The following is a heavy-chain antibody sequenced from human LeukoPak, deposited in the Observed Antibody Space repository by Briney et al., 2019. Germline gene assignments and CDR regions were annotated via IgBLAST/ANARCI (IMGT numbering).Heavy chain of an antibody. V-gene: IGHV1-69*06. J-gene: IGHJ5*02. CDR3: ARSSPDIVVVPAATPNWFDP. CDR2: IIPIFGTA. Sequence: SVKVSCKASGGTFSSYAISWVRQAPGQGLEWMGGIIPIFGTANYAQKFQGRVTITADKSTSTAYMELSGLRSEDTAVYYCARSSPDIVVVPAATPNWFDPWGQGTLVTVSS. D-gene: IGHD2-2*01. CDR1: GGTFSSYA.